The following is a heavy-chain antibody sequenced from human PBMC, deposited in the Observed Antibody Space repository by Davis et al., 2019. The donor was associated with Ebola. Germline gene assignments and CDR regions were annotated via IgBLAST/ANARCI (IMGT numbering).Heavy chain of an antibody. CDR2: INPNSGGT. CDR1: TYIFTDYY. J-gene: IGHJ6*03. Sequence: ASVKVSCKAPTYIFTDYYMHWVRQAPGQGLEWMGWINPNSGGTNYEEKFQGRVTMSRDTSISTFYMDLTSLRSDDTAVYYCSKGGRLWFGDFGHFYMDVWGKGTTVTVSS. V-gene: IGHV1-2*02. CDR3: SKGGRLWFGDFGHFYMDV. D-gene: IGHD3-10*01.